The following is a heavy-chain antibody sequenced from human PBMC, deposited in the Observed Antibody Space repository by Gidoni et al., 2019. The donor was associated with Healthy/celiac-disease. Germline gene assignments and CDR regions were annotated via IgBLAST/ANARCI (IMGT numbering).Heavy chain of an antibody. J-gene: IGHJ4*02. Sequence: EVQLLESGGGLVQPGGSLRLACAASGFTFSSYAMSWVRQAPGKGLEWVSAISGSGGSTYYADSVKGRFTISRDNSKNTLYLQMNSLRAEDTAVYYCAKVRAAAGKEPLDYWGQGTLVTVSS. V-gene: IGHV3-23*01. CDR2: ISGSGGST. CDR1: GFTFSSYA. D-gene: IGHD6-13*01. CDR3: AKVRAAAGKEPLDY.